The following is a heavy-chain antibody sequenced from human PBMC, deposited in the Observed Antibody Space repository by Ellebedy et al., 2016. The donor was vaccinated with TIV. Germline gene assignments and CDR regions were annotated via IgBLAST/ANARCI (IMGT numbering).Heavy chain of an antibody. CDR1: GFSLSTSGMC. Sequence: SGPTLVKPTQTLTLTCTFSGFSLSTSGMCVSWIRQPPGNALEWHARIAWDGDKYYSTSLKTRLTISKDTSKNQVVITMTNMDPVETATYYCARIKGGYMGYAIDYWGQGTLVTVSS. V-gene: IGHV2-70*11. J-gene: IGHJ4*02. CDR2: IAWDGDK. D-gene: IGHD5-12*01. CDR3: ARIKGGYMGYAIDY.